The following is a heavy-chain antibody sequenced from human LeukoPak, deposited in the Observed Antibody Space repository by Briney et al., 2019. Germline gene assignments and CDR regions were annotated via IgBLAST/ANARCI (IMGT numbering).Heavy chain of an antibody. CDR3: ARVELTIFGVVIKGGKFDP. CDR1: GYTFTSYG. CDR2: ISAYNGNT. V-gene: IGHV1-18*01. J-gene: IGHJ5*02. Sequence: GASVKVSCKASGYTFTSYGISWVRQAPGQGLEWMGWISAYNGNTNYAQKVQGRVTMTTDTSTSIAYMELRNLRSDDTAVYYCARVELTIFGVVIKGGKFDPWGQGTLVTVSS. D-gene: IGHD3-3*01.